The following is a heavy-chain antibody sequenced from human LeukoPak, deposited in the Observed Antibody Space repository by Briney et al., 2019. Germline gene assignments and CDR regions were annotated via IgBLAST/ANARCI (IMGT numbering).Heavy chain of an antibody. V-gene: IGHV3-48*04. CDR2: ISSSSSSTI. CDR1: GFRISSYS. Sequence: GGSLRLSCAASGFRISSYSMNWVRQAPGKGLEWVSYISSSSSSTIYYADSVKGRFTISRDNAKNTLYLQMNSLRAEDTAMYYCAALDHGHDYWGQGTLVSVST. J-gene: IGHJ4*02. CDR3: AALDHGHDY.